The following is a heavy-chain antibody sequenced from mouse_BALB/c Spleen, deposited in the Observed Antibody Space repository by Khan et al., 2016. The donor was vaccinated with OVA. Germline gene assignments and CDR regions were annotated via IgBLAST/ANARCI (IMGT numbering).Heavy chain of an antibody. CDR3: GREEALYYFDY. J-gene: IGHJ2*01. V-gene: IGHV1-76*01. D-gene: IGHD1-1*01. Sequence: QVQLKESGAELVRPGASVKLSCKTSGYIFTSYWIHWVKQRSGQGLVWIARIYPGTDNTYFNEKLKDKATLTADKSSSTAYMHLSSLKSEDAAVYFCGREEALYYFDYWGQGTTLTVSS. CDR1: GYIFTSYW. CDR2: IYPGTDNT.